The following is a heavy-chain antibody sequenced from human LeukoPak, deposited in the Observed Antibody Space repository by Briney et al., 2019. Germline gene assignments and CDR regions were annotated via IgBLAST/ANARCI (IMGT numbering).Heavy chain of an antibody. D-gene: IGHD6-19*01. V-gene: IGHV3-74*01. Sequence: GGSLRLSCAASGFTFSDTWMHWVRHAPGEGLVWVSRIRSDGSDTRYAESVKGRFTISRDNAKNTLYLQMNSLRAEDTAVYYCAREFRSGYNSRWFDYWGQGTLVTVSS. CDR2: IRSDGSDT. CDR3: AREFRSGYNSRWFDY. CDR1: GFTFSDTW. J-gene: IGHJ5*01.